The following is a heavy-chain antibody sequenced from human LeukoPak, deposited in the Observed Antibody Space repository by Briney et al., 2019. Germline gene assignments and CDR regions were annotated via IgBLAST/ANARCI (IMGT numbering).Heavy chain of an antibody. CDR2: ISAYNGNT. D-gene: IGHD5-18*01. Sequence: ASVKVSCKASGYTFTSYGISWVRQAPGQGLEWMGWISAYNGNTNYAQKLQGRVTMTTDTSTSTAYMEPRSLRSDDTAVYYCARGPDTAMAYYYMDVWGKGTTVTVS. V-gene: IGHV1-18*01. J-gene: IGHJ6*03. CDR3: ARGPDTAMAYYYMDV. CDR1: GYTFTSYG.